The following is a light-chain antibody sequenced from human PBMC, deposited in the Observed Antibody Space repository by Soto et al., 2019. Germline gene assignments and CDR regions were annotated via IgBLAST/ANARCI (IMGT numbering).Light chain of an antibody. CDR2: DAS. CDR1: QSVNSN. CDR3: QHGSDWPPFT. J-gene: IGKJ5*01. V-gene: IGKV3-11*01. Sequence: EIVLTQSPASLSLSPGERATLSCRASQSVNSNLAWYQHKPGQAPRLLIYDASNRATGIPARFSGSGSGTDCTLTVSSLEPEDFAVYYCQHGSDWPPFTFGQGTRLA.